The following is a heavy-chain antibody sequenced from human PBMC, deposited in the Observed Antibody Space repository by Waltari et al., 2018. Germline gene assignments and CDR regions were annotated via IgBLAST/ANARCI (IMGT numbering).Heavy chain of an antibody. Sequence: QVQLQESGPGLVTPSETLSFTCTVSGGSISSYYWSWLRQPPGKGLEWIGYIYYSGSTNYNPSLKSRVTISVDTSKNQFSLKLSSVTAADTAVYYCARDFLHYYDSSYAFDIWGQGTMVTVSS. CDR2: IYYSGST. D-gene: IGHD3-22*01. J-gene: IGHJ3*02. CDR1: GGSISSYY. V-gene: IGHV4-59*01. CDR3: ARDFLHYYDSSYAFDI.